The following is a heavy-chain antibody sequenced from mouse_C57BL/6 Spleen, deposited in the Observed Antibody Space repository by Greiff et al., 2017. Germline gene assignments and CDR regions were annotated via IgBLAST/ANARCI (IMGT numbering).Heavy chain of an antibody. J-gene: IGHJ4*01. CDR1: GFTFSDYY. Sequence: EVQRVESEGGLVQPGSSMKLSCTASGFTFSDYYMAWVRQVPEKGLEWVANINYDGSSTYYMDSLKSRFIISRDNAKNMLYLQMSSLKSEDTATYYCARTWDRGAMDYWGQGTSVTVSS. CDR3: ARTWDRGAMDY. V-gene: IGHV5-16*01. D-gene: IGHD4-1*01. CDR2: INYDGSST.